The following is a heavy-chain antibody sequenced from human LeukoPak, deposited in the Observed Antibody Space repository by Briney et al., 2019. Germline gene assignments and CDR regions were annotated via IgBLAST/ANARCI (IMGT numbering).Heavy chain of an antibody. CDR3: ARDNARGGSFSDYLRYFQH. Sequence: PSQTLSLTCTVSGDSISSGSYYWRWVRQPAGKGLEWIGRIYTSGSTNYNPSLKSRDTISVDTSKNQFSLKLSSVTAADTAVYYCARDNARGGSFSDYLRYFQHWGQGTLVTVSS. D-gene: IGHD5/OR15-5a*01. J-gene: IGHJ1*01. CDR1: GDSISSGSYY. V-gene: IGHV4-61*02. CDR2: IYTSGST.